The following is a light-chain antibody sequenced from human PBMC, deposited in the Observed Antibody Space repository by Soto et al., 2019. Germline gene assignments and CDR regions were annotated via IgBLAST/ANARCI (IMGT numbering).Light chain of an antibody. J-gene: IGLJ3*02. CDR3: QSYDSSLSIWV. CDR2: RNN. Sequence: QLVLTQPPSVSGAPGQRVIISCAGSRSNIGAGYAVHWYRRLPGTAPKLLISRNNNRPSGVPDRFSGSKSGTSASLAIAGLQAEDEADYYCQSYDSSLSIWVFGGGTKVTVL. V-gene: IGLV1-40*01. CDR1: RSNIGAGYA.